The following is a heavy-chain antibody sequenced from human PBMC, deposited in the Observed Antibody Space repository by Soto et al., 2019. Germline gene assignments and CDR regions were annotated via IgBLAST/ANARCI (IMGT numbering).Heavy chain of an antibody. D-gene: IGHD2-21*02. CDR1: GFTVSSYA. V-gene: IGHV3-23*01. Sequence: EVQLLESGGGLLQPGGSLRLSCAASGFTVSSYAMTWVRQTPGRGLEWVSGISGSGDSTYYADSVKGRFTISRDNSKNTRYLQMNSLRAEDTAVYFCAKVKLGGDNFDYWGQGTLVTVSS. CDR3: AKVKLGGDNFDY. J-gene: IGHJ4*02. CDR2: ISGSGDST.